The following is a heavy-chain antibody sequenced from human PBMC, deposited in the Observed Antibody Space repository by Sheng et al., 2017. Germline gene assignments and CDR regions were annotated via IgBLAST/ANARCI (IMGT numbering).Heavy chain of an antibody. CDR2: IIPSLRTV. CDR3: ATLNHDGYSNSVD. CDR1: RGTLSSNV. J-gene: IGHJ1*01. D-gene: IGHD4-4*01. V-gene: IGHV1-69*14. Sequence: QVQLVQSGAEVKRPGSSVKVSCKASRGTLSSNVINWVRQAPGEGFEWMGGIIPSLRTVDYAPNFQGRVTITSDRSRTTVFMEMRSLRPEDTAVYYCATLNHDGYSNSVDWGQGTLVNVPS.